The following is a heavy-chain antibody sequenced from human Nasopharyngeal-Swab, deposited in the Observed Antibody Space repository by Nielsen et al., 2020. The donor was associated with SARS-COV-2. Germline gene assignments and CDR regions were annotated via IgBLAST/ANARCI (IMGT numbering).Heavy chain of an antibody. Sequence: GESLKISCAASGFTFSSYGMHWVRQAPGKRLEWVAVIWSDESNKYYADPVKGRFTISRDNSKNTLYLQMNSLRAEDTAVYYCARPIYYYDSSGYQSHDAFDIWGQGTMVTVSS. CDR1: GFTFSSYG. CDR3: ARPIYYYDSSGYQSHDAFDI. CDR2: IWSDESNK. V-gene: IGHV3-33*01. D-gene: IGHD3-22*01. J-gene: IGHJ3*02.